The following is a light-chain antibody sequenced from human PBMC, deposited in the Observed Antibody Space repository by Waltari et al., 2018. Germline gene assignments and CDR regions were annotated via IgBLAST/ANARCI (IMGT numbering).Light chain of an antibody. CDR3: QQRKYWPPLT. CDR1: RTVGTY. J-gene: IGKJ4*01. CDR2: DVF. Sequence: EIVMTQSPATLSVSPGERATLSCRASRTVGTYLAWYQHKPGQPPRLLIYDVFNRATGIPARFSGSGSGTDFTLTISSLEPEDSAVYFCQQRKYWPPLTFGGGTKVMIK. V-gene: IGKV3-11*01.